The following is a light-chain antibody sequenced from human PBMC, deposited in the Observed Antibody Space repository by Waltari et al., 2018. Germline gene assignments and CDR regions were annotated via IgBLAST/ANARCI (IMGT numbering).Light chain of an antibody. Sequence: QSVLTQPPSVSGAPGQRVTISCPGSSPNTGAGHDVHWYQHLPGRAPRPLISNNINRPSGVPDRISGSNSGTSASLVITGLQAEDEAEFYCQSYDDSLSGYVFGGGTKLTVL. V-gene: IGLV1-40*01. CDR2: NNI. CDR3: QSYDDSLSGYV. CDR1: SPNTGAGHD. J-gene: IGLJ3*02.